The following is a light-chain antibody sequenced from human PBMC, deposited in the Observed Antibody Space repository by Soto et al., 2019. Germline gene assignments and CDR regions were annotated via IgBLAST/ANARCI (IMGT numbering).Light chain of an antibody. CDR2: CNV. Sequence: QSVLTQPPSASGTPGQGVIISCSGTSSNIGSNYVYWYHLLPAAAPQLVVFCNVMRPPAVAVRFSGAKSGTSASLATSGVRPDDEADYFCAAWDASLSGWVFGGGTKLTVL. CDR1: SSNIGSNY. J-gene: IGLJ3*02. CDR3: AAWDASLSGWV. V-gene: IGLV1-47*02.